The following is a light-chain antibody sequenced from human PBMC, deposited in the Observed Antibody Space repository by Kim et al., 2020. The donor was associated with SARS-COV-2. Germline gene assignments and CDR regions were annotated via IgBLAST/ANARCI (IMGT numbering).Light chain of an antibody. CDR2: DNN. Sequence: GKKVTISCSGSNSNIGNNYISWYQQLPGVAPKLLIYDNNQRPSGIPDRFSGSKSGTSATLGITGLQTGDEADYYCGTWDSSLSVVVFGGGTQLTVL. V-gene: IGLV1-51*01. CDR1: NSNIGNNY. CDR3: GTWDSSLSVVV. J-gene: IGLJ2*01.